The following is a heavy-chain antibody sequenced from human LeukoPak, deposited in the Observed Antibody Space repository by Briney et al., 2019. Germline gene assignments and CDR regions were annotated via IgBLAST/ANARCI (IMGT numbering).Heavy chain of an antibody. CDR1: GGSISSSSYY. V-gene: IGHV4-39*01. J-gene: IGHJ4*02. Sequence: SETLSLTCTVSGGSISSSSYYWGWIRQPPGKGLEWFGSIYYSGSTYYNPSLKSRVTISVDTSKNQFSLKLSSVTAAERAVSYCGRGSVFFGYDFWSCSWAPHYFDYWGQGTLVTVSS. D-gene: IGHD3-3*01. CDR2: IYYSGST. CDR3: GRGSVFFGYDFWSCSWAPHYFDY.